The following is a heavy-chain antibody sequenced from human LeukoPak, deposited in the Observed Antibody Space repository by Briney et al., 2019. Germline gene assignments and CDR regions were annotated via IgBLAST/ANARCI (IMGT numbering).Heavy chain of an antibody. D-gene: IGHD3-10*01. V-gene: IGHV1-2*02. Sequence: ASVKDSCKASGYIFTDYYIHWVRQAPGQGLEWMGWINPNSGATNYAQNFQGRVTMTRDPSISTAYMELSRLRYDDTAVYYCARDANFGELLYHTEDLFDFWGQGTPVTVSS. J-gene: IGHJ4*02. CDR2: INPNSGAT. CDR1: GYIFTDYY. CDR3: ARDANFGELLYHTEDLFDF.